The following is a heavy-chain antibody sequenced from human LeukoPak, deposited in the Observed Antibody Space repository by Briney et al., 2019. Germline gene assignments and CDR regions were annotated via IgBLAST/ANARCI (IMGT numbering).Heavy chain of an antibody. D-gene: IGHD1-26*01. CDR1: GASVSGSAYY. CDR2: IYYSGST. CDR3: AKSGGYGLIDY. Sequence: SETLSLTCTVSGASVSGSAYYWGWIRQPPGKGLEWIGNIYYSGSTYYNESLESRVTISIDTSKNQFSLKLNSVTAADTAMYYCAKSGGYGLIDYWGQGTLVAVSS. J-gene: IGHJ4*02. V-gene: IGHV4-39*01.